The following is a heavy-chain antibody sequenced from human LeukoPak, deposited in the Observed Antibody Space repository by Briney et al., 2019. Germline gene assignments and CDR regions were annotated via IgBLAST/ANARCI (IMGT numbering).Heavy chain of an antibody. V-gene: IGHV4-39*01. D-gene: IGHD6-19*01. CDR1: GASIRSSSYY. CDR3: ARRSTVAGRGRFDP. J-gene: IGHJ5*02. CDR2: VHHSGST. Sequence: PSETLSLTCIVSGASIRSSSYYWGWIRQSPEKGLEWIASVHHSGSTYDNPSLKSRVTISVDTSKNQFPLKLTSVSAADTAVYYCARRSTVAGRGRFDPWGQGTLVTVPS.